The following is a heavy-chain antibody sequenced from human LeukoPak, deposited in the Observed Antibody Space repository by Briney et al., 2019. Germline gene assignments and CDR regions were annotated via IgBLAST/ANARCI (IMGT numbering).Heavy chain of an antibody. V-gene: IGHV3-23*01. CDR1: GFTFSNYG. D-gene: IGHD6-25*01. CDR3: ARDRRLASFDY. J-gene: IGHJ4*02. CDR2: ITGRGENT. Sequence: PGGSLRLSCAASGFTFSNYGMNWVRQAPGKGLEWVSGITGRGENTYYADSVKGRFTIPRDNSKNTLYLQMNSLRAEDAAIYYCARDRRLASFDYGGQGTLVTVSS.